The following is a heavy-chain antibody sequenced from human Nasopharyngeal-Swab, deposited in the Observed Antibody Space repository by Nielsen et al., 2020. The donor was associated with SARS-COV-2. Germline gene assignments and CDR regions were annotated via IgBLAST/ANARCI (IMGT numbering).Heavy chain of an antibody. CDR2: ISSSSSYI. CDR3: AREGPAAGTTKDY. Sequence: VRQAPGKGLEWVSSISSSSSYIYYADSVKGRFTISRDNAKNSLYPQMNSLRAEDTAVYYCAREGPAAGTTKDYWGQGTLVTVSS. V-gene: IGHV3-21*01. D-gene: IGHD6-13*01. J-gene: IGHJ4*02.